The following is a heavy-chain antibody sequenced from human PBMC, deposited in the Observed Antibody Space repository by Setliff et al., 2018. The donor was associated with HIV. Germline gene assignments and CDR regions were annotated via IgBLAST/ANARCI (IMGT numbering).Heavy chain of an antibody. J-gene: IGHJ6*03. CDR3: AKRGYVSAWYDEPVQFYQHMDV. CDR1: GFTFSSYG. CDR2: IGSGGDT. Sequence: PGGSLRLSCAVSGFTFSSYGLSWVRQAPGKGLEWISAIGSGGDTYYADSVKGRFTISRDNSKNTLYMQMNNLRAEDTAVYYCAKRGYVSAWYDEPVQFYQHMDVWGKGTTVTVSS. D-gene: IGHD6-19*01. V-gene: IGHV3-23*01.